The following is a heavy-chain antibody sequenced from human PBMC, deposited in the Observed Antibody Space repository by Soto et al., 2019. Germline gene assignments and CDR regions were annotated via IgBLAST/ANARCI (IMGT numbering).Heavy chain of an antibody. Sequence: GGSLRLSCAASGFTFSCYEMNWVRLAPGKGLEWVSYISSRSTIIYYADSVRGRFTISRDNAKNSLYLQMNSLRAEDTAVYYCVRELVVPAAMGFDPWGQGTLVTVSS. V-gene: IGHV3-48*03. CDR1: GFTFSCYE. CDR3: VRELVVPAAMGFDP. D-gene: IGHD2-2*01. J-gene: IGHJ5*02. CDR2: ISSRSTII.